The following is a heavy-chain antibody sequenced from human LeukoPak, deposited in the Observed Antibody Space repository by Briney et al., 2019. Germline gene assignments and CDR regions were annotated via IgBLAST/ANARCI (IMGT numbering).Heavy chain of an antibody. CDR3: AHRARYSSGWYYFDY. CDR1: GFLLSTSGVG. J-gene: IGHJ4*02. V-gene: IGHV2-5*01. CDR2: IYWNDDK. D-gene: IGHD6-19*01. Sequence: SGPTLVKPTHTLTLTCTLSGFLLSTSGVGVGWIRQPPGKALEWLVFIYWNDDKRYSPSLKSRLTITKDASKNQVVLTMTNMDPVDTATYYCAHRARYSSGWYYFDYWGQGTLVTVSS.